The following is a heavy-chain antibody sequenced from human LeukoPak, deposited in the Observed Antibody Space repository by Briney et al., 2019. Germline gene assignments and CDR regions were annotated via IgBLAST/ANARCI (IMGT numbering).Heavy chain of an antibody. CDR3: ARDARYYDSSGYSDAFDI. V-gene: IGHV4-39*07. CDR2: IFYSGST. CDR1: GGSISSSSYY. Sequence: SETLSLTCTVSGGSISSSSYYWGWIRQPPGKGLEWIGSIFYSGSTYYNPSLKSRVTISGDTSKNQFSLKLSSVTAADTAVYCCARDARYYDSSGYSDAFDIWGQGTMVTVSS. D-gene: IGHD3-22*01. J-gene: IGHJ3*02.